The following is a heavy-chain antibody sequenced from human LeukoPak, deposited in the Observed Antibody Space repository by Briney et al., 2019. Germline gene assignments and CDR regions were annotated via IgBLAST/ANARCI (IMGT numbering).Heavy chain of an antibody. Sequence: GGSLRLSCAASGFTFNNYAMSWVRQAPGKGLEWVSAISGSDAGTYYADSVKGRFTISRDNSKNTLYLQMNSLRAEDTAVYYCARDTYYYDSSGYPSPNFDYWGQGTLVTVSS. D-gene: IGHD3-22*01. CDR3: ARDTYYYDSSGYPSPNFDY. V-gene: IGHV3-23*01. CDR2: ISGSDAGT. J-gene: IGHJ4*02. CDR1: GFTFNNYA.